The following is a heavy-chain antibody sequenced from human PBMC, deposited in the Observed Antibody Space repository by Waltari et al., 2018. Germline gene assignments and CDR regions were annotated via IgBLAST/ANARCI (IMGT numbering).Heavy chain of an antibody. Sequence: EVQLVESGGDLVQPGRSLRLSCVVSGLSCYEHAMHWVRQAPGKGLEWVSGISLNTAGIGYSDSVKGRFTISRDNAKNSVYLQMNSLRPEDTAVYYCVKDSQPGGVDLWGRGTTVTVSS. CDR1: GLSCYEHA. J-gene: IGHJ6*02. V-gene: IGHV3-9*01. CDR3: VKDSQPGGVDL. CDR2: ISLNTAGI.